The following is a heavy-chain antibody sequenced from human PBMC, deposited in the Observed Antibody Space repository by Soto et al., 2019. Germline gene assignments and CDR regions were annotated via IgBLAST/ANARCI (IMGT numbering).Heavy chain of an antibody. V-gene: IGHV2-26*01. CDR2: IFSNDEK. CDR3: ARSSRARGATLDY. D-gene: IGHD1-26*01. J-gene: IGHJ4*02. Sequence: QVTLKESGPVLVKTTETLTLTCTVSGFSLSNARMGVSWIRQPPGKALEWLAHIFSNDEKSYSTSLKSRLTISKDTSKSQVVLTMTNMDPVDTATYYCARSSRARGATLDYWGQGTLVTVSS. CDR1: GFSLSNARMG.